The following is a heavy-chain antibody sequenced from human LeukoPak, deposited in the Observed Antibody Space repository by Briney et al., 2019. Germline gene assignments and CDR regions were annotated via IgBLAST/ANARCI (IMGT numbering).Heavy chain of an antibody. CDR3: AKEDDVAVAGHGSIDF. J-gene: IGHJ4*02. CDR2: ISYDGSNK. CDR1: GFTFSSYA. V-gene: IGHV3-30*04. Sequence: GGSLRLSCAASGFTFSSYAMHWVRQAPGKGLEWVAVISYDGSNKYYADSVKGRFTISRDNSKNTLYLQMNSLRAEDTAVYYCAKEDDVAVAGHGSIDFWGQGSLVTVSS. D-gene: IGHD6-19*01.